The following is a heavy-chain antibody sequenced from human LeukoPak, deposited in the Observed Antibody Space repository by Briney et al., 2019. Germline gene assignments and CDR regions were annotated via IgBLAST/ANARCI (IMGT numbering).Heavy chain of an antibody. Sequence: GQSLKISCKVSGYSFTSYWIGWVRQMPVKGLEWMGIIYPGGSDTRYSPSFQGQVTISADKSISTAYLQWSSLKASDTAMYYCARHLGYGDYVYYFDYWGQGTLVTVSS. J-gene: IGHJ4*02. D-gene: IGHD4-17*01. CDR2: IYPGGSDT. CDR1: GYSFTSYW. V-gene: IGHV5-51*01. CDR3: ARHLGYGDYVYYFDY.